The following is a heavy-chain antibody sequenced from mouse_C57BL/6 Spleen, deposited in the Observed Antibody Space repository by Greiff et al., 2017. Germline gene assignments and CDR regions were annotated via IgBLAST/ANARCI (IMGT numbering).Heavy chain of an antibody. D-gene: IGHD1-1*01. CDR2: IDPSDSYT. CDR1: GYTFTSYW. V-gene: IGHV1-69*01. J-gene: IGHJ4*01. CDR3: ATTVVATMDY. Sequence: QVQLQQPGAELVMPGASVKLSCKASGYTFTSYWMHWVKQRPGQGLEWIGEIDPSDSYTNYNQKFKGKSTLTVDKSSSTAYMQLSSLTSEDSAVYYCATTVVATMDYWGQGTSVTVSS.